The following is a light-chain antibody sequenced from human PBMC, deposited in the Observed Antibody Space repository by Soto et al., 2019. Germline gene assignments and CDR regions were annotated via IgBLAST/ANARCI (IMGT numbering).Light chain of an antibody. CDR2: GIS. V-gene: IGKV1-27*01. CDR1: QGISTY. Sequence: DIHMTQAPSSLSASVGNIFTITCRASQGISTYLAWYQQKPGKVPKLLISGISTLQSGVPSRFSGSGYGTEFTLTISNLKPEDVATYYCQKYNTAPLTFGGGTKVDIK. CDR3: QKYNTAPLT. J-gene: IGKJ4*01.